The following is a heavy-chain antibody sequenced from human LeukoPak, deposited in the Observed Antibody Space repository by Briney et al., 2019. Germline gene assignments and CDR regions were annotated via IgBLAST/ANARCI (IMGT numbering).Heavy chain of an antibody. V-gene: IGHV4-59*01. D-gene: IGHD2-2*01. J-gene: IGHJ3*02. CDR2: IYYSGST. Sequence: PSETLSLTCTVSGGSISSYYWSWIRQPPGKGLEWIGYIYYSGSTNYNPSLKSRVTISVDTSKNQFSLKLSSVTAADTAVYYCAREAPADNVADDAFDIWGQGTMVTVSS. CDR3: AREAPADNVADDAFDI. CDR1: GGSISSYY.